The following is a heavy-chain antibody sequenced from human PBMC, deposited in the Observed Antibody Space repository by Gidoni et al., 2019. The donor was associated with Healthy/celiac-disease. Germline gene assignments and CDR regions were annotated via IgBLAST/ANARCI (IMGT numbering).Heavy chain of an antibody. CDR2: INHSGST. J-gene: IGHJ4*02. CDR3: ARGRDDYYDSSGYYYGYYFDY. V-gene: IGHV4-34*01. CDR1: GGSVSGYS. D-gene: IGHD3-22*01. Sequence: QVQLQQRGAGLLKPSETLILTCAGYGGSVSGYSWSWIRQPPGKGLEWIGEINHSGSTNYNPSLKSRVTISVYTSKNQFSLKLSSVTAADTAVYYCARGRDDYYDSSGYYYGYYFDYWGQGTLVTVSS.